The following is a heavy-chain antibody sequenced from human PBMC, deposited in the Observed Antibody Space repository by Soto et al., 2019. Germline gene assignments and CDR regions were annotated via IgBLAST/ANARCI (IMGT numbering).Heavy chain of an antibody. J-gene: IGHJ6*02. V-gene: IGHV3-30-3*01. CDR1: GFTFSSYA. CDR3: ARGMFRWFGELLARLDYYYYGMDV. D-gene: IGHD3-10*01. Sequence: PGGSLRLSCAASGFTFSSYAMHWVRQAPGKGLEWVAVISYDGSNKYYAGSVKGRFTISRDNSKNTLYLQMNSLRAEDTAVYYCARGMFRWFGELLARLDYYYYGMDVWGQGTTVTVSS. CDR2: ISYDGSNK.